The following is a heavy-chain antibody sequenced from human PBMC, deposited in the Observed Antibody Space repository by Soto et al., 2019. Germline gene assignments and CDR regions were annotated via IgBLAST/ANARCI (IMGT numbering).Heavy chain of an antibody. CDR3: AKARNHYGSGSYFDY. Sequence: EVQLLESGGGLVQPGGSLRVSCAASGFAFNIYAMSWVRQAPGKGLEWVSVISGSADSTNYADSVKGRFTISRDNSKNTVYLQLNSLRVEDTAVYYCAKARNHYGSGSYFDYWGQGTLVTVSS. V-gene: IGHV3-23*01. D-gene: IGHD3-10*01. J-gene: IGHJ4*02. CDR1: GFAFNIYA. CDR2: ISGSADST.